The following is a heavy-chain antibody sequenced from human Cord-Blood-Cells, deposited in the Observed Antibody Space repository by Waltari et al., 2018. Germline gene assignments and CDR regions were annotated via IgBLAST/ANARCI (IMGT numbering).Heavy chain of an antibody. CDR3: AREGLGEDWYFDL. V-gene: IGHV3-30-3*01. CDR2: KSYDGSNK. Sequence: QVQLVESGGGVVQPGRSLRLSCAASGFTFSSYAMNWVRPAPGKGLEWVAVKSYDGSNKYYAAYVNGRFTISIDKSKNTLYLQMNSLRAEDTAVYYCAREGLGEDWYFDLWGRGTLVTVAS. CDR1: GFTFSSYA. D-gene: IGHD3-16*01. J-gene: IGHJ2*01.